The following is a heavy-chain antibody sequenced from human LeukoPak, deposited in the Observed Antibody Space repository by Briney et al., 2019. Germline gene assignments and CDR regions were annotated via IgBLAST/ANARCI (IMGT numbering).Heavy chain of an antibody. Sequence: GGSLRLSCAASGFAFSTSWMSWVRQAPGKGLEWVANIKRDGSDKYYVDSVKGRFTISKDNAKNLLFLQMNSLRAEDTAVYYRARDGMLTIQYWGQGTLVTVSS. J-gene: IGHJ4*02. V-gene: IGHV3-7*01. CDR2: IKRDGSDK. D-gene: IGHD3-16*01. CDR1: GFAFSTSW. CDR3: ARDGMLTIQY.